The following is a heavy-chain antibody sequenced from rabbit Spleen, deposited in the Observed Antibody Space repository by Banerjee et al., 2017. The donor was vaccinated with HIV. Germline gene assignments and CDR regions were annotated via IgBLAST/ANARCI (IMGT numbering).Heavy chain of an antibody. CDR1: GVSLNAKDV. Sequence: EQLEESGGGLVKPEGSLTLTCKASGVSLNAKDVMCWVRQAPGKGLEWIACIDTNDGDTDYANWPKGRFTISKTSSTTVTLQMTSLTAADTATYFCARRATAASLDLWGPGTLVTVS. D-gene: IGHD6-1*01. V-gene: IGHV1S45*01. J-gene: IGHJ4*01. CDR3: ARRATAASLDL. CDR2: IDTNDGDT.